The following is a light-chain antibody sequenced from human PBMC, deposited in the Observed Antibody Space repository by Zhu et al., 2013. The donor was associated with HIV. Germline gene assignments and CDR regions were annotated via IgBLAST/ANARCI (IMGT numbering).Light chain of an antibody. V-gene: IGKV4-1*01. CDR1: QSVLYSSNNKKY. J-gene: IGKJ2*01. CDR3: QQYGSSPPMYT. CDR2: GAF. Sequence: DIVMTQSPDSLAVSLGERATVNCKSSQSVLYSSNNKKYLAWYQQKPGQAPRLLIYGAFNRASGIPDRFSGSGSGTDFTLTISRLEPEDCAVYYCQQYGSSPPMYTFGQGSKLEIK.